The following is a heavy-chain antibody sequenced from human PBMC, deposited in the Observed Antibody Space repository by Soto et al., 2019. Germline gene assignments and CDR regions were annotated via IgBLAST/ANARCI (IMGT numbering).Heavy chain of an antibody. Sequence: QLQLQESGPGLVKPSETLSLTCTVSGGSISSSNYHWGWIRQPPGKGLEWIGSMYYSGSAYYNPSLKSRVTTSVDTSKNQFSLKLTSVTAADTAVYHCARQVGNSPPGSWGQGTLVTVSS. CDR2: MYYSGSA. V-gene: IGHV4-39*01. CDR1: GGSISSSNYH. CDR3: ARQVGNSPPGS. D-gene: IGHD1-26*01. J-gene: IGHJ4*02.